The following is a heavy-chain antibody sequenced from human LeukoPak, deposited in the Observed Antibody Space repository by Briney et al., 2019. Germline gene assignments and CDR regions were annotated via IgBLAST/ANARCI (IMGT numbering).Heavy chain of an antibody. CDR2: ISGSVGST. J-gene: IGHJ4*02. CDR1: VFTFSSYE. V-gene: IGHV3-23*01. Sequence: GGSLRLSCAASVFTFSSYEMNWVRPARWRGLEWVSAISGSVGSTYYADSVKGRFTISRDNSKNTLYLQMNSLRAEDTAVYYCAKDSSGMEATHFDYWGQGTLVTVSS. CDR3: AKDSSGMEATHFDY. D-gene: IGHD1-26*01.